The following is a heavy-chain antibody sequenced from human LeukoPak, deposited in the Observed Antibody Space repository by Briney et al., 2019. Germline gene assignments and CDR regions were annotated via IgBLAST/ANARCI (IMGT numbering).Heavy chain of an antibody. CDR2: IIPILGIA. D-gene: IGHD6-13*01. CDR3: AREAAAGSFDY. J-gene: IGHJ4*02. Sequence: SVKVSWKATGGTFSSYAISWVRQAPGQGLEWMGRIIPILGIANYAQKFQGRVTITADKSTSTAYMELSSLRSEDTAVYYCAREAAAGSFDYWGQGTLVTVSS. V-gene: IGHV1-69*04. CDR1: GGTFSSYA.